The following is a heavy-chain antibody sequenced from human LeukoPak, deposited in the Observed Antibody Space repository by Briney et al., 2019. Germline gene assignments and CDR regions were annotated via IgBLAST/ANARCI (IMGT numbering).Heavy chain of an antibody. V-gene: IGHV1-69*13. D-gene: IGHD4-23*01. CDR3: ARGWLAETTVVTPYNY. Sequence: ASVKVSCKVSEYTLTELSMHWVRQAPGQGLEWMGGITPIFGTANYAQKFQGRVTITAVESMSTAYMELSSLRSEDTAVYYCARGWLAETTVVTPYNYWGQGTLVTVSS. CDR1: EYTLTELS. J-gene: IGHJ4*02. CDR2: ITPIFGTA.